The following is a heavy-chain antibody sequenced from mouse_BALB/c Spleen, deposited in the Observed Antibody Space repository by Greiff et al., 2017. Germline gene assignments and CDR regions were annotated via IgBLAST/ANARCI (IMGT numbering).Heavy chain of an antibody. J-gene: IGHJ3*01. Sequence: VKLMESGPGLVAPSQSLSITCTVSGFSLTDYGVRWIRQPPGQGLEWLGVIWGGGSTYYNSALKSRLSISKDNSKSQVFLKMNSLQTDDTAMYYCAKHGGITTVVDGFAYWGQGTLVTVSA. CDR3: AKHGGITTVVDGFAY. CDR1: GFSLTDYG. D-gene: IGHD1-1*01. CDR2: IWGGGST. V-gene: IGHV2-6-5*01.